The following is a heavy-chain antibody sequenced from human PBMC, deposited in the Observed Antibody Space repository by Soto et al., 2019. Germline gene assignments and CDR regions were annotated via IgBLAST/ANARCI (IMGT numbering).Heavy chain of an antibody. D-gene: IGHD6-19*01. CDR2: ISYDGTNK. CDR1: GFTLSSYG. CDR3: AKDRGWLSWEFDY. J-gene: IGHJ4*02. Sequence: GGSLRLSCAASGFTLSSYGLHWVRQAPGKGLEWVAFISYDGTNKYYADSVKGRFTISRDNSKNTLYLQMNSLRPDDTAVYYCAKDRGWLSWEFDYWGQGTLVTVSS. V-gene: IGHV3-30*18.